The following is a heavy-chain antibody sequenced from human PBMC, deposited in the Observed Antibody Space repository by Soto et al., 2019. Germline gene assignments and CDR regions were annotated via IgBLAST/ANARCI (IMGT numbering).Heavy chain of an antibody. J-gene: IGHJ5*02. Sequence: GGSLRLSCAASGFTFSSYWMHWVRQAPGKGLVWVSRINSDGSSTSYADSVKGRFTISRDNAKNTLYLQMNSLRAEDTAVYYCAAAAGTPDWFDPWGQGTLVTVS. D-gene: IGHD6-13*01. V-gene: IGHV3-74*01. CDR3: AAAAGTPDWFDP. CDR1: GFTFSSYW. CDR2: INSDGSST.